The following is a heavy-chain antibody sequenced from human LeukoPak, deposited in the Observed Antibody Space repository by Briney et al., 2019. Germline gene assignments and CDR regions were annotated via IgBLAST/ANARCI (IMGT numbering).Heavy chain of an antibody. J-gene: IGHJ5*02. CDR1: GYTFTSYG. CDR3: ARFGSRLGATRKNWFDP. CDR2: ISAYNGNT. V-gene: IGHV1-18*01. D-gene: IGHD1-26*01. Sequence: ASVKVSCKASGYTFTSYGISWVRQAPGQGLEWMGWISAYNGNTNYAQKFQGRVTMTRDTSISTAYMELSRLRSDDTAVYYCARFGSRLGATRKNWFDPWGQGTLVTVSS.